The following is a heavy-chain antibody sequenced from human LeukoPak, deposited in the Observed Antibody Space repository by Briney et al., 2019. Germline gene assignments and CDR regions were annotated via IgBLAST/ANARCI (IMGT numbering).Heavy chain of an antibody. J-gene: IGHJ4*02. CDR3: ARALDTAGEFDY. CDR1: GGSFSGYY. V-gene: IGHV4-34*01. D-gene: IGHD3-10*01. CDR2: INHSGST. Sequence: KPSETLSLTCAVYGGSFSGYYWSWIRQPPGKGLEWIGEINHSGSTNYNPSLKSRVTISVDTSKNQFSLKLSSVTAADTAVYYCARALDTAGEFDYWGQGTLVTVSS.